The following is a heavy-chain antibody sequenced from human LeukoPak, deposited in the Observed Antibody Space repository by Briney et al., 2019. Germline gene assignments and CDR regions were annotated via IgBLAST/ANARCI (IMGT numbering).Heavy chain of an antibody. CDR2: ISTSGSTI. CDR1: GFTFSDYY. V-gene: IGHV3-11*01. D-gene: IGHD3-9*01. J-gene: IGHJ6*03. CDR3: ARDGVLRSFDWLFPYYMDV. Sequence: GGSLRLSCAASGFTFSDYYMTWIRQAPGKGLEWVSYISTSGSTIYYTDSVKGRFTISRDNAKNSLYLQMNSLRAEDTAVYYCARDGVLRSFDWLFPYYMDVWGKGTTVTISS.